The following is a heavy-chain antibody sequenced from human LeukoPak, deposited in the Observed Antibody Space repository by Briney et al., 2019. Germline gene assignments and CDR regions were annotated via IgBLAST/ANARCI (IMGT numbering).Heavy chain of an antibody. CDR1: GFTFSSYD. V-gene: IGHV3-30*03. D-gene: IGHD6-13*01. Sequence: GGSLRLSCAASGFTFSSYDMHWVRQSPGKGLEWVAVISYDGSNKYYADSVKGRFTISRDNSKNTLYPQMNSLRAEDTAVYYCARVRNLYSSSWLPLAYWGQGTLVTVSS. CDR3: ARVRNLYSSSWLPLAY. CDR2: ISYDGSNK. J-gene: IGHJ4*02.